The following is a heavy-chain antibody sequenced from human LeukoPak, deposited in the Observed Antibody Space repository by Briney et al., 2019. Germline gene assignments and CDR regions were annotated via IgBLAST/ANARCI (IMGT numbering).Heavy chain of an antibody. CDR3: ARGIAVAGTIGD. V-gene: IGHV4-59*01. CDR1: GGSISSYY. Sequence: SETLSLTCTVSGGSISSYYWSWIRQPPGKGLEWIGYIYYSGSTNYNPSLKSRVTISVDTSKNQFSLKLSSVTAADTAVYYCARGIAVAGTIGDWGQGTLVTVSS. D-gene: IGHD6-19*01. J-gene: IGHJ4*02. CDR2: IYYSGST.